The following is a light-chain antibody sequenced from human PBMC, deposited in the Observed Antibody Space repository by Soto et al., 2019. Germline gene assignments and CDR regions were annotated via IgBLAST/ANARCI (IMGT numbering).Light chain of an antibody. CDR3: QQYYSSPLT. Sequence: DIVMTQSPDSLAVSLGERATINCKSSQSVLYSSNNKNYLAWYQQKPGQPPKLLIYWASTRESGVPVRFSGSGSGTDFALTISSLQAEDVAVYYCQQYYSSPLTFGGGTKVEIK. V-gene: IGKV4-1*01. CDR1: QSVLYSSNNKNY. J-gene: IGKJ4*01. CDR2: WAS.